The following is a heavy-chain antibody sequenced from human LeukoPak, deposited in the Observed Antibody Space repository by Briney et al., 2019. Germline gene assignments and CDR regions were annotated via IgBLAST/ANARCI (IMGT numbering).Heavy chain of an antibody. CDR1: GFTFDDYA. CDR3: AKGGYYYGIVGAGALGH. Sequence: GGSLRLSCAASGFTFDDYAMHWVRQAPGKGLEWVSGTSWNSGSIGYADSVKGRFTISRDNAKNSLYLQMNSLRAEDTALYYCAKGGYYYGIVGAGALGHWGQGTLVTVSS. D-gene: IGHD3-10*01. CDR2: TSWNSGSI. V-gene: IGHV3-9*01. J-gene: IGHJ4*02.